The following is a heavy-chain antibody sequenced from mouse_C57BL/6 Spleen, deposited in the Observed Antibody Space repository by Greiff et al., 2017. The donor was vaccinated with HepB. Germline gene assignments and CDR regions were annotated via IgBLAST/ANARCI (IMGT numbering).Heavy chain of an antibody. CDR1: GYTFTSYW. J-gene: IGHJ2*01. CDR2: IYPGSGST. CDR3: ARAGTYYGSSPDYFDY. Sequence: QVQLQQPGAELVKPGASVKMSCKASGYTFTSYWITWVKQRPGQGLEWIGDIYPGSGSTNYNEKFKSKATLTVDTSSSTAYMQLSSLTSEDSAVYYCARAGTYYGSSPDYFDYWGQGTTLTVSS. D-gene: IGHD1-1*01. V-gene: IGHV1-55*01.